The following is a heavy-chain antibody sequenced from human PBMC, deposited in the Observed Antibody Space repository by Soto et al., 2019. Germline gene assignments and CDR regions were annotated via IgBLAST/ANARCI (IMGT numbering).Heavy chain of an antibody. CDR3: ARGMTPPGAPAWYYFDS. J-gene: IGHJ4*02. V-gene: IGHV4-4*07. CDR1: GASITGSFF. D-gene: IGHD2-8*02. Sequence: QVQLQESGPGLMKPSETLSLTCTVSGASITGSFFWSWIRQPAGKGLEWIGRFSLSGTTNYNPSLRSRVTMSADVSKNQFSLTPTAVTAADTALYYCARGMTPPGAPAWYYFDSWGQGTLVTVSS. CDR2: FSLSGTT.